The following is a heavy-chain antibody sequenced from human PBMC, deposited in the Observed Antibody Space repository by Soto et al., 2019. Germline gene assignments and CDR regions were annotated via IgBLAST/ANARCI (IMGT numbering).Heavy chain of an antibody. J-gene: IGHJ5*02. V-gene: IGHV1-18*01. CDR2: ISAYNGNT. Sequence: ASVKVSCKASGYTFTSYGISWVRQAPGQGLEWMGWISAYNGNTNYAQKLQGRVTMTTDTSTSTAYMELRSLRSDDTAVYYCAGGRPVVFWSVYYIAGFDPWGQETLVTVSS. D-gene: IGHD3-3*01. CDR1: GYTFTSYG. CDR3: AGGRPVVFWSVYYIAGFDP.